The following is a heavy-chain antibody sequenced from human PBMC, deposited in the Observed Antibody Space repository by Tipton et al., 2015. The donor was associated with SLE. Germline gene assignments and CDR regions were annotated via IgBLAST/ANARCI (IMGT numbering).Heavy chain of an antibody. Sequence: TLSLTCTVSDDSFSTYYWSWIRQPPGGGLEWIGYIYYSGSTNYNPSRKSRVTISVDTSKNQFSLNLSSVTAADTAIYYCARVGYSGTSPYYYYYMDVWGKGTTVTVSS. V-gene: IGHV4-59*01. CDR1: DDSFSTYY. J-gene: IGHJ6*03. CDR2: IYYSGST. CDR3: ARVGYSGTSPYYYYYMDV. D-gene: IGHD1-26*01.